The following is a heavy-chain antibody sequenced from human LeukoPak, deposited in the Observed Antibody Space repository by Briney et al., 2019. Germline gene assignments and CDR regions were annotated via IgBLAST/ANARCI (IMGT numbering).Heavy chain of an antibody. CDR3: ARGGGYDGLYFDY. J-gene: IGHJ4*02. D-gene: IGHD6-19*01. Sequence: SGGSLRLTCAASGFSFSGYAMSWVRQAPGKGLEWVSAISGSAGSTYSADSVKGRFTISRDNSKNTLYLQMDSLRAEDAAVYYCARGGGYDGLYFDYWGQGTLVTVPS. V-gene: IGHV3-23*01. CDR2: ISGSAGST. CDR1: GFSFSGYA.